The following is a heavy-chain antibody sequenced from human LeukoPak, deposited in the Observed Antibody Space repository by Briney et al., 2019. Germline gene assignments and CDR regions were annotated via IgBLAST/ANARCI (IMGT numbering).Heavy chain of an antibody. CDR1: GYTFTAYY. CDR2: INPNGGAS. Sequence: ASVKVSCKASGYTFTAYYIHWVRQAPGQGLEWMGWINPNGGASKYVRKFQGRVTMTRDTSISTAYMELSRLRSDDTAVYYCARYGDCSNGVCYHDLWGQGTLVTVSS. D-gene: IGHD2-8*01. V-gene: IGHV1-2*02. J-gene: IGHJ4*02. CDR3: ARYGDCSNGVCYHDL.